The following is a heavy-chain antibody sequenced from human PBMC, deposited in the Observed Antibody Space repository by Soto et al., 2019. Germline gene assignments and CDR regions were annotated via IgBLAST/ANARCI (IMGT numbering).Heavy chain of an antibody. V-gene: IGHV3-23*01. Sequence: GGSLRLSCAGSGFAFDNYAMSWVRQAPGKGLEWASAISGSGSSTYYADSVKGRFTISRDNSKNTLYLQMNSLRAEDTAVYYCAKRWIQLWPGPYGLDVWGQGTTVTVSS. D-gene: IGHD5-18*01. CDR1: GFAFDNYA. CDR2: ISGSGSST. CDR3: AKRWIQLWPGPYGLDV. J-gene: IGHJ6*02.